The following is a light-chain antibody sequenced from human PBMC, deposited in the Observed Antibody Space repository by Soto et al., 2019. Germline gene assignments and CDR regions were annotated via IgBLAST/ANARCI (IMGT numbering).Light chain of an antibody. CDR2: QDS. CDR3: QAWDRSTGV. CDR1: KLGDKY. V-gene: IGLV3-1*01. J-gene: IGLJ1*01. Sequence: SYELTQPPSVSVSPGQTASITCSGDKLGDKYVCWYHQKPGQSPVLVIYQDSKRPSGIPERFSGSNSGNTATLPISGTQPMDEADYYCQAWDRSTGVFGTGTKVTVL.